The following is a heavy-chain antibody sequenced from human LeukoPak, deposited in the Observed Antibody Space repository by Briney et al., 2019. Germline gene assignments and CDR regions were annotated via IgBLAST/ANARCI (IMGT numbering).Heavy chain of an antibody. D-gene: IGHD3-22*01. CDR3: ASPYYYDSSGYPNDAFDI. J-gene: IGHJ3*02. V-gene: IGHV1-69*13. CDR1: GGTFSSYA. Sequence: ASVKVSCKASGGTFSSYAISWVRQAPGQGLEWMGGIIPIFGTANYAQKFQGRVTITADESTSTAYMELSSLRSEDTAVYYCASPYYYDSSGYPNDAFDIWGQGTMVTVSS. CDR2: IIPIFGTA.